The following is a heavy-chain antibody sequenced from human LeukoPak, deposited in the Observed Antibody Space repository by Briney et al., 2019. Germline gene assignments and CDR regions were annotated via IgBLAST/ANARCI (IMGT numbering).Heavy chain of an antibody. D-gene: IGHD3-10*02. CDR1: GFTFSKYE. CDR3: AELGITMIGGV. V-gene: IGHV3-48*03. CDR2: ISSSGSTI. J-gene: IGHJ6*04. Sequence: GGSLRLSCAASGFTFSKYEMNWVRQAPGKGLEWVSYISSSGSTIYYADSVKGRFTISRDNAKNSLYLQMNSLRAEDTAVYYCAELGITMIGGVWGKGTTVTISS.